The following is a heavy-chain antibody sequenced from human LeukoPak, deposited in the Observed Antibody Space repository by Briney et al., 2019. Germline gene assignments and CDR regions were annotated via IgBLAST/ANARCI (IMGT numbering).Heavy chain of an antibody. V-gene: IGHV3-74*01. D-gene: IGHD3-22*01. CDR2: INSDGSST. J-gene: IGHJ4*02. Sequence: RSGGSLRLSCAASGFTFSSYWMHWVRQAPGKGLVWVSRINSDGSSTSYADSVKGRFTISRDNAKNTLYLQMNSLRAEDTAVYYCARDVETYYYDSSGYSEVGFDYWGQGTLVTVSS. CDR1: GFTFSSYW. CDR3: ARDVETYYYDSSGYSEVGFDY.